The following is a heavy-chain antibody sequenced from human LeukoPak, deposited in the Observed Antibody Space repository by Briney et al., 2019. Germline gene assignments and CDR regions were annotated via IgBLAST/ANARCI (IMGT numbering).Heavy chain of an antibody. Sequence: GGSLRLSCAASGFTVSSDYMSWVRQAPGKGLEWVSVIYSGGSTYYADSVRGRFTISRDNSKNTLYLQMNSLRAEDTAVYYCAKVGPGGYSYGYMDYWGQGTLVTVSS. CDR2: IYSGGST. J-gene: IGHJ4*02. CDR1: GFTVSSDY. V-gene: IGHV3-53*01. CDR3: AKVGPGGYSYGYMDY. D-gene: IGHD5-18*01.